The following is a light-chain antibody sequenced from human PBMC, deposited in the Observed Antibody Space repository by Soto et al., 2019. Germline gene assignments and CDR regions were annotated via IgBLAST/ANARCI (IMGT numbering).Light chain of an antibody. V-gene: IGKV3-20*01. CDR2: GAS. CDR3: QQYGSSPPFT. CDR1: QRVSSSY. Sequence: EIGLTQSPATLSLSPGERATLSCRASQRVSSSYLAWYQQKPGQAPRLLIYGASSRATGIRDRFSGSGSGTDFTLTISRREPEDFAVYFCQQYGSSPPFTFGQGTKVEI. J-gene: IGKJ2*01.